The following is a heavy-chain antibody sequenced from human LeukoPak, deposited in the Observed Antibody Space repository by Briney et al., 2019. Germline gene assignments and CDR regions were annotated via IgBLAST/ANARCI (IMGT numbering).Heavy chain of an antibody. CDR1: GFTSSSYS. V-gene: IGHV3-48*04. CDR3: AREDGGSLRNDAFDI. J-gene: IGHJ3*02. CDR2: ISSSSSTI. D-gene: IGHD1-26*01. Sequence: LAGGSLRLSCAASGFTSSSYSMSWVRQAPGKGLEWVSYISSSSSTIYYADSVKGRFTISRDNAKNSLYLQMNSLRAEDTAVYYCAREDGGSLRNDAFDIWGQGTMVTVSS.